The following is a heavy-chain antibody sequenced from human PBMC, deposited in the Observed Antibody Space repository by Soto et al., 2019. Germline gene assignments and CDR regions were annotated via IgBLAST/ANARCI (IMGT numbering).Heavy chain of an antibody. J-gene: IGHJ4*02. Sequence: PWGSLRLSCAASGFAFSTYALSFFRHSPCKWLEWVSAISANGQGIYYADSVRGRFTISRDNSKNTIFLHMDSLRAEDTAVYYCAKDRNYPRDQFHYWGQGTLVTVSS. D-gene: IGHD1-7*01. CDR1: GFAFSTYA. V-gene: IGHV3-23*01. CDR2: ISANGQGI. CDR3: AKDRNYPRDQFHY.